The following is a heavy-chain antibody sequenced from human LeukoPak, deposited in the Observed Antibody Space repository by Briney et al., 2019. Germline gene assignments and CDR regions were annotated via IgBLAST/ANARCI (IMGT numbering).Heavy chain of an antibody. CDR1: GFTFTRYS. V-gene: IGHV3-7*01. Sequence: GGSLRLSCAASGFTFTRYSMNWVRQAPGKGLEWVANIKQDGSEKYYVDSVKGRFTISKDNAKNSLYLQMNSLRAEDTAVYYCARGGGYYPFDYWGQGTLVTVSS. CDR3: ARGGGYYPFDY. CDR2: IKQDGSEK. D-gene: IGHD3-22*01. J-gene: IGHJ4*02.